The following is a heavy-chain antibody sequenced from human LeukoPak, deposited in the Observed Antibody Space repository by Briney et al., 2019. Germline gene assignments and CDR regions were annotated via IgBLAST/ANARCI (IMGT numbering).Heavy chain of an antibody. Sequence: PGGSLRLSCAGSGFTFSSYWMHWVRQAPGKGLVWVSRINSDGSDTIYADSVKGRFTISRDNAKNTLYLQMNSLRAEDTAVYYCGGGYSGIHHEYWGQGTLVTVSS. J-gene: IGHJ1*01. CDR2: INSDGSDT. CDR3: GGGYSGIHHEY. D-gene: IGHD1-26*01. V-gene: IGHV3-74*01. CDR1: GFTFSSYW.